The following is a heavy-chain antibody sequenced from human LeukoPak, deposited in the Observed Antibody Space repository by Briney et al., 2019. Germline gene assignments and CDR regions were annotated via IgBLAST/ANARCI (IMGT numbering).Heavy chain of an antibody. CDR1: GYTFNVYY. CDR2: INPISGGT. Sequence: GASVNVSCKASGYTFNVYYMHWVRQAPGQGLEWMGRINPISGGTNNAQKYQGRVTMTRNTSISTAYMELSRLRSDDTAVDYCARDQGYYDNGGQGTLVTVSS. V-gene: IGHV1-2*06. J-gene: IGHJ4*02. CDR3: ARDQGYYDN.